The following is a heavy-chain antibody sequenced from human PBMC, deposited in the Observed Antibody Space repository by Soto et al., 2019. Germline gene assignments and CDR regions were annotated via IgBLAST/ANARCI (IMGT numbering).Heavy chain of an antibody. CDR3: ARSRNVAEFNDYGGNYQGFDI. CDR1: GGSVNSHA. D-gene: IGHD4-17*01. V-gene: IGHV1-69*01. CDR2: IIPMFGTP. J-gene: IGHJ3*02. Sequence: QVQLEQSGAEVKKAGSSVKVSYKAFGGSVNSHAISWVRQAPGQGLEWMGGIIPMFGTPTYAQRFQAGVTISADESTSTVYLDLSSLRSEDTAMYYCARSRNVAEFNDYGGNYQGFDIWGQGTMVTVSS.